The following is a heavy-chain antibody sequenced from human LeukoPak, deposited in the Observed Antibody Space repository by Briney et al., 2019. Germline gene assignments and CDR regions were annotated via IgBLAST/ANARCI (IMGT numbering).Heavy chain of an antibody. V-gene: IGHV4-34*01. CDR1: GGSFSGYY. CDR3: ARDYYDFWSGYYFDY. D-gene: IGHD3-3*01. CDR2: INHSGST. J-gene: IGHJ4*02. Sequence: ASGTLSLTCAVYGGSFSGYYWSWIRQPPGKGLEWIGEINHSGSTNYNPSLKSRVTISVDTSKNQFSLKLSSVTAADTAVYYCARDYYDFWSGYYFDYWGQGTLVTVSS.